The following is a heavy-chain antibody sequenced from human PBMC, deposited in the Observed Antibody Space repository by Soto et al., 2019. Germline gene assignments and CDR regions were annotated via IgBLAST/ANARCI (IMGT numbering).Heavy chain of an antibody. D-gene: IGHD3-3*01. CDR1: GFTFSSYA. J-gene: IGHJ6*02. Sequence: EGSLRLSCAASGFTFSSYAMHWVRQAPGKGLEWVAVISYDGSNKYYADSVKGRFTISRDNSKNTLYLQMNSLRAEDTAVYYCAKDVLRFLEWLAFYGMDVWGQGTTVIVSS. CDR3: AKDVLRFLEWLAFYGMDV. V-gene: IGHV3-30-3*01. CDR2: ISYDGSNK.